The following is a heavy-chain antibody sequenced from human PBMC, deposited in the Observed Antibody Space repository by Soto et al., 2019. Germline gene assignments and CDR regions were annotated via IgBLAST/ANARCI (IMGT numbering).Heavy chain of an antibody. Sequence: GGSLRLSCAASGFTFSSYGMHWVRQAPGKGLEWVAVISYDGSNKYYADSVKGRFTISRDNSKNTLYLQMNSLRAEDTAVYYCAKPRSGIYFDYWGQGTLVTVSS. V-gene: IGHV3-30*18. CDR2: ISYDGSNK. CDR3: AKPRSGIYFDY. CDR1: GFTFSSYG. J-gene: IGHJ4*02. D-gene: IGHD3-10*01.